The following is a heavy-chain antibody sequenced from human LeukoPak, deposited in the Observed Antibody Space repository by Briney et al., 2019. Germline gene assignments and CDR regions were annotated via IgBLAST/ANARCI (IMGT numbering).Heavy chain of an antibody. CDR2: INPSGGST. CDR3: ARDQGQNCGGDCYSLDY. V-gene: IGHV1-46*01. D-gene: IGHD2-21*02. Sequence: ASVKVSCKASGHTFTSYYMHWVRQAPGQGLEWMGIINPSGGSTSYAQKFQGRVTMTRDTSTSTVYMELSSLRSEDTAVYYCARDQGQNCGGDCYSLDYWGQGTLVTVSS. CDR1: GHTFTSYY. J-gene: IGHJ4*02.